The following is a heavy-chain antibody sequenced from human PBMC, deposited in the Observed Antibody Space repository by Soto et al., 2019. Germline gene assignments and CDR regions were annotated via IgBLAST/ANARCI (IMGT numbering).Heavy chain of an antibody. V-gene: IGHV3-7*05. D-gene: IGHD5-12*01. CDR3: ARDLYSRGYSGYDYFDFDY. CDR2: IKQDGSEK. CDR1: GFTFSSYW. Sequence: GSLRLSCAASGFTFSSYWMSWVRQAPGKGLEWVANIKQDGSEKYYVDYVKGRFTISRDNAKNSLYLQMNSLRAEDTAVYYCARDLYSRGYSGYDYFDFDYWGQGT. J-gene: IGHJ4*02.